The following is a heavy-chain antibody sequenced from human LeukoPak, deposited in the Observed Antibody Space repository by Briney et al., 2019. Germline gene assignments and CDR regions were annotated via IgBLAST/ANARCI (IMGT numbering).Heavy chain of an antibody. Sequence: GGSLRLSCAASGFTFSTYAMSWVRQAPGKGLEWVSGISVSGDTTYYVDSVKGRFTVSRDDSKNTLSLQMNSLRAEDTATYYCATVIMSYCSSVSCYSFDYWGQGTLVTVSS. J-gene: IGHJ4*02. CDR1: GFTFSTYA. CDR2: ISVSGDTT. CDR3: ATVIMSYCSSVSCYSFDY. D-gene: IGHD2-2*01. V-gene: IGHV3-23*01.